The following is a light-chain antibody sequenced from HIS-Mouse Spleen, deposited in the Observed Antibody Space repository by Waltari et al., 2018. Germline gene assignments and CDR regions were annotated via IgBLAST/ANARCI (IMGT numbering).Light chain of an antibody. V-gene: IGLV2-8*01. CDR2: EVS. J-gene: IGLJ1*01. Sequence: QSALTQPPSASGSPGQSVPIPCTGTSSDVGRYNYVSWYQQHPGKAPKLMIYEVSKRPSGVPDRFSGSKSGNTASLTVSGLQAEDEADYYCSSYAGSNNLGVFGTGTKVTVL. CDR1: SSDVGRYNY. CDR3: SSYAGSNNLGV.